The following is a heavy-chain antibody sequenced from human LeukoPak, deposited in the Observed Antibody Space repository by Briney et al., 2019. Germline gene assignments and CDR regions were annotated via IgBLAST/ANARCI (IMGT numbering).Heavy chain of an antibody. CDR2: IYYSGSA. J-gene: IGHJ6*02. CDR1: DGSISSSSYY. Sequence: PSETLSLTCTVSDGSISSSSYYWGWIRQPPGKGLEWIGNIYYSGSAYYNPSLKSRVTISVDTSKSQFSLKLSSVTAADTSVYYCARLWWPYGLDVWGQGTTVTVSS. V-gene: IGHV4-39*01. CDR3: ARLWWPYGLDV. D-gene: IGHD4/OR15-4a*01.